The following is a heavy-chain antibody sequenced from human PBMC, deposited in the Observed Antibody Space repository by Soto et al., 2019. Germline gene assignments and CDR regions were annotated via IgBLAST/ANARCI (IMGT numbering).Heavy chain of an antibody. V-gene: IGHV1-8*01. CDR3: ARGLGDSSGYYIHYYYGMDV. J-gene: IGHJ6*02. Sequence: EASVKVSCKASGYTFTSYDINCVRQATGQGLEWMGWMNPNSGNTGYAQKFQGRVTMTRNTSISTAYMELSSLRSEDTAVYYCARGLGDSSGYYIHYYYGMDVWGQGTTVTVSS. D-gene: IGHD3-22*01. CDR2: MNPNSGNT. CDR1: GYTFTSYD.